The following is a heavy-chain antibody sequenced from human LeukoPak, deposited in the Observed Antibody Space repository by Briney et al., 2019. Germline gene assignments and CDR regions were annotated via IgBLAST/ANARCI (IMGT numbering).Heavy chain of an antibody. V-gene: IGHV3-23*01. Sequence: GGSLRLSCAASGFTFSNYAMSWVRQAPGKGLEWVSAITGSGGNTYYADSVKGRFTISGDNSKNTVFLQMNSLRAEDTAVYYCAKWGDYDVLTGYYVSDYWGQGTLVTVPS. J-gene: IGHJ4*02. CDR2: ITGSGGNT. CDR3: AKWGDYDVLTGYYVSDY. D-gene: IGHD3-9*01. CDR1: GFTFSNYA.